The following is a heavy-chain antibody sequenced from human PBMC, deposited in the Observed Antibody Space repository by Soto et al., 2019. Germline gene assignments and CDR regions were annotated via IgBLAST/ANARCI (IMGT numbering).Heavy chain of an antibody. CDR3: ARAAGIAARFGMDV. V-gene: IGHV1-69*13. J-gene: IGHJ6*02. Sequence: SVKVSCKASGGTFSSYAISWVRQAPGQGLEGMGGIIPIFGTANYAQKFQGRVTITADESTSTAYMELSSLRSEDTAVYYCARAAGIAARFGMDVWGQGTTVTVSS. D-gene: IGHD6-6*01. CDR1: GGTFSSYA. CDR2: IIPIFGTA.